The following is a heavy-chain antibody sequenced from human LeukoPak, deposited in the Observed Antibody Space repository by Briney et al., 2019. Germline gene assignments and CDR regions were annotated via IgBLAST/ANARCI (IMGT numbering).Heavy chain of an antibody. V-gene: IGHV4-34*01. J-gene: IGHJ6*03. Sequence: SETLSLTCAVYGGSFSGYYWSWIRQPPGKGLEWIGEINHSGSTNYNPSLKSRVTISVDTSKNQFSLKLSSVTAAGTAVYYCARAAARLYYYYMDVWGKGTTVTVSS. CDR3: ARAAARLYYYYMDV. CDR2: INHSGST. D-gene: IGHD6-6*01. CDR1: GGSFSGYY.